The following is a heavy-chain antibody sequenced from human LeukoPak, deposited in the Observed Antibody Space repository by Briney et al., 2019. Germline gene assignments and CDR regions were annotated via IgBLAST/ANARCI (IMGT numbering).Heavy chain of an antibody. CDR1: GFTFSSYA. V-gene: IGHV3-30-3*01. CDR3: AKGDVVVTASGVFDY. J-gene: IGHJ4*02. D-gene: IGHD2-21*02. CDR2: ISYDGSNK. Sequence: PGGSLRLSCAASGFTFSSYAMHWVRQAPGKGLEWVAVISYDGSNKYYADSVKGRFTISRDNSKNTLYLQMNSLRAEDTALYYCAKGDVVVTASGVFDYWGQGTLVTVSS.